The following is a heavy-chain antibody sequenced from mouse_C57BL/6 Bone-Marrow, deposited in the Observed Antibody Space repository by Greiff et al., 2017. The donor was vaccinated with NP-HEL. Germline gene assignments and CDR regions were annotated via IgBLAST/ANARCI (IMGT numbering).Heavy chain of an antibody. CDR2: IYPRDGST. CDR3: ARVNYYGSSPWYFDV. Sequence: VQLVESDAELVKPGASVKISCKVSGYTFTDHTIHWMKQRPEQGLEWIGYIYPRDGSTKYNEKFKGKATLTADKSSSTAYMQLNSLTSEDSAVYFCARVNYYGSSPWYFDVWGTGTTVTVSS. J-gene: IGHJ1*03. CDR1: GYTFTDHT. D-gene: IGHD1-1*01. V-gene: IGHV1-78*01.